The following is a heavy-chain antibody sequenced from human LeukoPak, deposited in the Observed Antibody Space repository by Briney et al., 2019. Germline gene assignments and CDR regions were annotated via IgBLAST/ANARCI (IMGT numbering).Heavy chain of an antibody. Sequence: SGPTLVNPTQTLTLTCTFSGSSLSTSGVGVGWIRQPPGKALEWLALIYWDDDKRYSPSLKSRLTITKDTSKNQVVLTMTNMDPVDTATYYCTTYYYDSSGYPYFDYWGQGTLVTVSS. CDR3: TTYYYDSSGYPYFDY. CDR2: IYWDDDK. J-gene: IGHJ4*02. V-gene: IGHV2-5*02. CDR1: GSSLSTSGVG. D-gene: IGHD3-22*01.